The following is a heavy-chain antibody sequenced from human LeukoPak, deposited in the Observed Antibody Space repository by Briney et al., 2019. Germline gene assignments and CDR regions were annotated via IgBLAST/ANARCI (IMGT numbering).Heavy chain of an antibody. Sequence: GSLRLSCAASGFTFSSYWMSWVRQPPGKGLEWIGEIYHSGSTNYNPSLKSRVTISVDKSKNQFSLKLSSVTAADTAVYYCASPATTATPDYWGQGTLVTVSS. CDR1: GFTFSSYW. CDR2: IYHSGST. V-gene: IGHV4-4*02. D-gene: IGHD2-21*02. J-gene: IGHJ4*02. CDR3: ASPATTATPDY.